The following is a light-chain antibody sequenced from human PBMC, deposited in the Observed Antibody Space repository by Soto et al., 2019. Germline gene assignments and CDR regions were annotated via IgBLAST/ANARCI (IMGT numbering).Light chain of an antibody. CDR1: QSVARNL. V-gene: IGKV3-20*01. J-gene: IGKJ2*01. CDR2: DAT. CDR3: HQYASSPLT. Sequence: EIVLTQSPGTLSLSPGERATLSCRASQSVARNLLAWFQQRPGQPPRLLIYDATGRATGIPARFSGSGSATVFTLTINRLEPEDFAVYYCHQYASSPLTFGQGTELEIK.